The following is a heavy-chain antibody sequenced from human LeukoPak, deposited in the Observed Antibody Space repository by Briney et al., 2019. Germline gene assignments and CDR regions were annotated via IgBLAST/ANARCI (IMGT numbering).Heavy chain of an antibody. CDR1: GFTFSSYS. J-gene: IGHJ3*02. CDR2: ISSSSSYI. Sequence: PGGSLRLSCAASGFTFSSYSMNWVRQAPGKGLEWVSSISSSSSYIYYADSVKGRFTISRDNAKNSLYLQMNSLRAEDTAAYYCARDLSVADAFDIWGQGTMVTVSS. V-gene: IGHV3-21*01. D-gene: IGHD2-21*01. CDR3: ARDLSVADAFDI.